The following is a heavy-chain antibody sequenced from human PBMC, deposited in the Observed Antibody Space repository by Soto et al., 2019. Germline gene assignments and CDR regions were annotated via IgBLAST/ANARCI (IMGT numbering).Heavy chain of an antibody. CDR2: INAGTGNT. CDR3: ARAAAAVTLFDY. D-gene: IGHD6-13*01. V-gene: IGHV1-3*01. J-gene: IGHJ4*02. Sequence: VSVKVSCKASGYTFTSYALHWVRQAPGQRLEWMGWINAGTGNTKYSQKFQGRVTITRDTSASTAYMELSSLRSEDTAVYYCARAAAAVTLFDYCGQGTLVTVS. CDR1: GYTFTSYA.